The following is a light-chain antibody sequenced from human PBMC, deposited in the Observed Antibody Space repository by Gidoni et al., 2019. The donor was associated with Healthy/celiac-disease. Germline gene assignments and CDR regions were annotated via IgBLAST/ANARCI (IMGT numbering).Light chain of an antibody. CDR2: DNN. CDR1: SSNIGNNY. J-gene: IGLJ2*01. Sequence: QSVLTQPPSVSAAPGQKVTISCSGSSSNIGNNYVSWYQQLPGTAPKLLIYDNNKRPSGIPDRFSGSKSGTSATLGITGLQTGDEADYYCGTWDSSLSAVVFGGGTKLXVX. CDR3: GTWDSSLSAVV. V-gene: IGLV1-51*01.